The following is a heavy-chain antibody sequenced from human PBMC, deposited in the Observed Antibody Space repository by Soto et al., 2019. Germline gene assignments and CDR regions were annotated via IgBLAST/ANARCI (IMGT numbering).Heavy chain of an antibody. CDR2: IRDDGST. Sequence: SEKVFLRCSESVGFRSNHNGVCILLPPGKGLEWIGYIRDDGSTSYNPSLSSRVTMSLDTSKKEFSLKLTSVTAADTAVYYCMRQGFGVLHGLVDVWGQGTTVTVS. CDR1: VGFRSNHN. V-gene: IGHV4-59*08. CDR3: MRQGFGVLHGLVDV. D-gene: IGHD3-10*01. J-gene: IGHJ6*02.